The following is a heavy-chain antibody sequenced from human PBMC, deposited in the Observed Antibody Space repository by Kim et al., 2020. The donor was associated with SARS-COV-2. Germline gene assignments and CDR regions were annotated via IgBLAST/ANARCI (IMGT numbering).Heavy chain of an antibody. V-gene: IGHV3-30*01. Sequence: GRFTISRDNSKNTLYLQMNSLRAEDTALYYCAREYYDILTGYFYYYYGMDVWGQGTTVTVSS. J-gene: IGHJ6*02. D-gene: IGHD3-9*01. CDR3: AREYYDILTGYFYYYYGMDV.